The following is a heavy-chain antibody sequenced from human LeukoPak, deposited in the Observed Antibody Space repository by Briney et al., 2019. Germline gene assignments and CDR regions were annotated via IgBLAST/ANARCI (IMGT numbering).Heavy chain of an antibody. J-gene: IGHJ5*02. CDR2: IYTSGST. D-gene: IGHD3-3*01. V-gene: IGHV4-4*07. Sequence: SETLSLTCTVSGGSIRSYYRSWIRQPAGKGLEWIGRIYTSGSTNYNPSLKSRVTMSVDTSKNQFSLKLSSVTAADTAVYYCARGVYQDDFWSGYSYNWFDPWGQGTLVTVSS. CDR1: GGSIRSYY. CDR3: ARGVYQDDFWSGYSYNWFDP.